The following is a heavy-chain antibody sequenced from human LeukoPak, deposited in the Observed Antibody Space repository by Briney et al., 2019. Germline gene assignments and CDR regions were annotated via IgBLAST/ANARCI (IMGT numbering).Heavy chain of an antibody. CDR2: IYYSGST. V-gene: IGHV4-59*08. D-gene: IGHD2-2*01. J-gene: IGHJ3*02. CDR1: GGSISSYY. CDR3: ARHGSPVVPELAAFDI. Sequence: PSETLSLTCTVSGGSISSYYWSWIRQPPGKGLEWIGYIYYSGSTNYNPSLKSRVTISVDTSKNQFSLKLSSVTAADTAVYYCARHGSPVVPELAAFDIWGQWTMVTVSS.